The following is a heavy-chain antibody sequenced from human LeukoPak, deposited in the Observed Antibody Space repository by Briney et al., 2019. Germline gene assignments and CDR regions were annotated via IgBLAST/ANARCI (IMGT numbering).Heavy chain of an antibody. V-gene: IGHV3-30*18. CDR1: GFTFSSYG. J-gene: IGHJ4*02. D-gene: IGHD2-21*02. CDR2: ISYDGSNK. CDR3: AKDFERHIVVVTASAVDY. Sequence: GRSLRLSCAASGFTFSSYGMHWVRQAPGKGLEWVAVISYDGSNKYYADSVKGRFTISRDNSKNTLYLQMNSLRAEDTAVYYCAKDFERHIVVVTASAVDYWGQGTLVTVSS.